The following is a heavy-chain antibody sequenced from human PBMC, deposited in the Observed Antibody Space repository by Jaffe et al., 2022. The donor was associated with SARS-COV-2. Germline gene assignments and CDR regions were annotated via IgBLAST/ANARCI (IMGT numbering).Heavy chain of an antibody. V-gene: IGHV5-10-1*03. CDR3: VRLLGRWSGQFYYYYGMDV. Sequence: EVQLVQSGAEVKEPGESLRISCKASGYDFTSSWISWVRQMPEKGLEWMGRIDPSDSYPNYSPSFQDHVTMSTDKSISTAYLQWSSLKASDTAMYYCVRLLGRWSGQFYYYYGMDVWGQGTTVTVSS. J-gene: IGHJ6*02. D-gene: IGHD3-3*01. CDR1: GYDFTSSW. CDR2: IDPSDSYP.